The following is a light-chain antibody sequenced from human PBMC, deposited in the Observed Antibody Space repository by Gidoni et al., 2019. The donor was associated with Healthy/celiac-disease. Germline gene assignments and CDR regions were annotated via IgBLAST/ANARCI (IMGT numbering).Light chain of an antibody. CDR2: DVS. CDR3: SSYTSSSTLDV. CDR1: SSDVGGYNY. J-gene: IGLJ1*01. V-gene: IGLV2-14*01. Sequence: QSALTQPASVSASPGQSITISCTGTSSDVGGYNYVSWYQQHQGKAPKLMIYDVSNRPSGVSNRFSGSKSGNTASLTISGLQAEDEADYYCSSYTSSSTLDVFGTGTKVTVL.